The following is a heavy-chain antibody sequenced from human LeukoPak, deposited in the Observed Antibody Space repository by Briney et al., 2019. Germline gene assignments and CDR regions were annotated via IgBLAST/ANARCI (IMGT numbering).Heavy chain of an antibody. J-gene: IGHJ4*02. CDR1: GFTFSSYA. V-gene: IGHV3-23*01. D-gene: IGHD5-18*01. CDR2: ISGSGGST. Sequence: GGSLRLSCAASGFTFSSYAMSWVRQAPGKGLEWVSAISGSGGSTYYADSEKGRFTISRDNSKNTLYLQMNSLRAEDTAVYYCAKGGYSYGPMYYFDYWGQGTLVTVSS. CDR3: AKGGYSYGPMYYFDY.